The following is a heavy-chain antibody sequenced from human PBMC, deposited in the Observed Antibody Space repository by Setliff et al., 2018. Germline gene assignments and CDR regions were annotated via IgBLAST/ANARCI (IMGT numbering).Heavy chain of an antibody. Sequence: ASETLSLTCTVSGGSITSGSFYWGWIRQPAGKKLGWIGRIHASGSPDYNPSFKSRVTISSDTSTNQFSLKLGSVTAADTAVYYGARERYFDWFFEDWGHGTLVTVSS. CDR1: GGSITSGSFY. CDR3: ARERYFDWFFED. CDR2: IHASGSP. V-gene: IGHV4-61*02. J-gene: IGHJ4*01. D-gene: IGHD3-9*01.